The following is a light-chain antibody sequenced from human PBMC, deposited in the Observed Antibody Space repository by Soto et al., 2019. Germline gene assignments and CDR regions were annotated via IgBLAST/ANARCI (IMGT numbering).Light chain of an antibody. CDR1: QGISSY. CDR2: GAS. Sequence: IHLTQSPSSLSTSVRDRVTITCRASQGISSYLAWYQQKPGKAPKLLIYGASTRATGIPARFSGSGSGTEFTLTISSMQSEDXXXXYCQQYNXXWTFGQGTKVDIK. V-gene: IGKV1-9*01. J-gene: IGKJ1*01. CDR3: QQYNXXWT.